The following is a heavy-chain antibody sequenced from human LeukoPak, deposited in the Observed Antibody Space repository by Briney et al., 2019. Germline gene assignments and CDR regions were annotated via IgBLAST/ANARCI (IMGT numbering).Heavy chain of an antibody. J-gene: IGHJ6*02. CDR3: ARVPGCSGGSCYLGDYYYGMDV. Sequence: GGSLRLSCAASGFTFSSYWMSWVRQAPGKGLEWVANIKQDGSEKYYVDSVKGRFTISRDNAKNSLYLQMNSLRAEDTAVYYCARVPGCSGGSCYLGDYYYGMDVWGQGTTVTVSS. D-gene: IGHD2-15*01. V-gene: IGHV3-7*03. CDR2: IKQDGSEK. CDR1: GFTFSSYW.